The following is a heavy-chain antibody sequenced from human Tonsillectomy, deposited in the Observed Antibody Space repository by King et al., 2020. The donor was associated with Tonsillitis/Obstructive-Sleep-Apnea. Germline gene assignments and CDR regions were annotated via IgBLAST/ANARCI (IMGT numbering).Heavy chain of an antibody. V-gene: IGHV3-43*01. CDR3: ARNGRYYYYYMDV. CDR2: FSWDGGST. D-gene: IGHD1-1*01. J-gene: IGHJ6*03. CDR1: GFTFDDYT. Sequence: VQLVESGGVVVQPGGSLRLSCAASGFTFDDYTMHWVRQAPGKGLEWVSLFSWDGGSTYYADSVKGRFTISRDNSKNSLYLQMNSLRTEDTALYYCARNGRYYYYYMDVWGKGTTVTVSS.